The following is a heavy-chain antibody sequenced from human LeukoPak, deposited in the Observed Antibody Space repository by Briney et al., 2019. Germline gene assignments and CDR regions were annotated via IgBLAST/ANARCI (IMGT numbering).Heavy chain of an antibody. CDR1: GFTFSSYA. D-gene: IGHD6-13*01. V-gene: IGHV3-21*01. CDR3: ARDHSSSWYLTYYYYYYMDV. J-gene: IGHJ6*03. Sequence: GGSLRLSCAASGFTFSSYAMSWVRQAPGKGLEWVSSISSSSSYIYYADSVKGRFTISRDNAKNSLYLQMNSLRAEDTAVYYCARDHSSSWYLTYYYYYYMDVWGKGTTVTVSS. CDR2: ISSSSSYI.